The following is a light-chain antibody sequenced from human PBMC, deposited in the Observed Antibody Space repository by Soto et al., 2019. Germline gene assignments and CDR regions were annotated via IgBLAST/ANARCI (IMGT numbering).Light chain of an antibody. CDR1: QSSSSY. CDR3: QQTYSIPFP. J-gene: IGKJ2*01. CDR2: AGS. Sequence: DIQMTQSPSSLSASVGDRVTITCRASQSSSSYLNWYQQKPGKAPKLLIYAGSSLQSGVPSRFSGRGSVADFTLTIRSLQPEDFATYYCQQTYSIPFPFGQGTKLEIK. V-gene: IGKV1-39*01.